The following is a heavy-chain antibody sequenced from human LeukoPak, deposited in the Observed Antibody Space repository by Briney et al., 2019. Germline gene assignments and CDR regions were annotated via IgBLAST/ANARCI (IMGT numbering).Heavy chain of an antibody. D-gene: IGHD3-22*01. V-gene: IGHV3-48*01. CDR3: ARENYYDSSGYYYGGDY. J-gene: IGHJ4*02. CDR1: GFTFSSYS. CDR2: ISSSSSTI. Sequence: PGGSLRLSCAATGFTFSSYSMNWVRQAPGKGLEWVSYISSSSSTIYYADSVKGRFTISRDNAKNSLYLRMNSLRAEDTAVYYCARENYYDSSGYYYGGDYWGQGTLVTVSS.